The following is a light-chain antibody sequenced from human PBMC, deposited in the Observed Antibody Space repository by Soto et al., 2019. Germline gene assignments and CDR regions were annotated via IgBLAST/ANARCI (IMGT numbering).Light chain of an antibody. CDR3: CSYAGSYTYV. CDR1: SSDVGGYNY. Sequence: QSALTQPRSVSGSPGQSVTISCTGTSSDVGGYNYASWYQQHPGKAPKLMIYDVSKRPSGVRDRFSGSKSGNTASLTISGLQGEDEADYYCCSYAGSYTYVFGTGTKVTVL. CDR2: DVS. V-gene: IGLV2-11*01. J-gene: IGLJ1*01.